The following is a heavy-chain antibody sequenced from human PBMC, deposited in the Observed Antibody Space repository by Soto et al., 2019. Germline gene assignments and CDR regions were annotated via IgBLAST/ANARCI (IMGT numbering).Heavy chain of an antibody. J-gene: IGHJ4*02. CDR1: GFTFSTYG. V-gene: IGHV3-30*18. D-gene: IGHD1-26*01. CDR3: PNSPRYPVHFHY. Sequence: QVQLVESGGGVVQPGRSLRLSCAASGFTFSTYGMHWVRQAPGKGLEWVAVISYDGSNKYYADSVKGQFTISRDNSENKSHLQINILQPEHPDVHYSPNSPRYPVHFHYWAPGPL. CDR2: ISYDGSNK.